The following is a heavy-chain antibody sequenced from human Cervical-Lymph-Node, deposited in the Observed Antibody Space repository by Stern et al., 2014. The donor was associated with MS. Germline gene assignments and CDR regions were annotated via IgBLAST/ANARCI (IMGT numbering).Heavy chain of an antibody. CDR1: GFTFSSYG. CDR3: ARIDYGYAFDI. J-gene: IGHJ3*02. V-gene: IGHV3-33*01. CDR2: IWYDGSNK. Sequence: VHLVESGGGVVQPGRSLRLSCAASGFTFSSYGMHWVRQAPGKGLEWVAVIWYDGSNKYSADSVQGRFTISRDNSKNTLYLQMNSLRAEDTAVYYCARIDYGYAFDIWGQGTMVTVSS. D-gene: IGHD4-17*01.